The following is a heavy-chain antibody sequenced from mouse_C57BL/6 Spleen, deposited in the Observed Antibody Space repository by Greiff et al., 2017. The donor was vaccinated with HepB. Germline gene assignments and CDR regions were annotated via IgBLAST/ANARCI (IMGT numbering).Heavy chain of an antibody. CDR2: IRLKSDNYAT. CDR1: GFTFSNYW. Sequence: DVMLVESGGGLVQPGGSMKLSCVASGFTFSNYWMNWVRQSPEKGLEWVAQIRLKSDNYATHYAESVKGRFTISRDDSKSSVYLQMNNLRAEDTGIYYCTIFYYFDYWGQGTTLTVSS. J-gene: IGHJ2*01. V-gene: IGHV6-3*01. CDR3: TIFYYFDY.